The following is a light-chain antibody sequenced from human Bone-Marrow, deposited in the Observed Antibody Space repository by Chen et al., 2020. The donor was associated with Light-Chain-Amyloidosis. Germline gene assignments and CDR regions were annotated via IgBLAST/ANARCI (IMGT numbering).Light chain of an antibody. CDR3: QSADSSGTYEVI. Sequence: SYELTQPPSVSVSPGQTARITCSGDDLPTKYAYWYQQKPGQAPVLVIHRDTERPSGISVRFSSSSSGTTATLTISGVQAEDEAAYHCQSADSSGTYEVIFGGGTKLTVL. V-gene: IGLV3-25*03. CDR2: RDT. J-gene: IGLJ2*01. CDR1: DLPTKY.